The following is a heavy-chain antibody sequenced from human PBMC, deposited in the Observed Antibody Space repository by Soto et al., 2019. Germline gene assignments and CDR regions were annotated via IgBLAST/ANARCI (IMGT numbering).Heavy chain of an antibody. V-gene: IGHV4-61*01. CDR1: GGSVSSGSYY. Sequence: QVQLQESGPGLVKPSETLSLTCTVSGGSVSSGSYYWSWIRQPPGKGLEWIGYIYYSGSTNYNPSLKSRVTISVDTSKNQFSLKLRSVTAADTAVYYCARDSGAASDGYNYWYFDLWGRGTLVTVSS. J-gene: IGHJ2*01. CDR2: IYYSGST. CDR3: ARDSGAASDGYNYWYFDL. D-gene: IGHD5-12*01.